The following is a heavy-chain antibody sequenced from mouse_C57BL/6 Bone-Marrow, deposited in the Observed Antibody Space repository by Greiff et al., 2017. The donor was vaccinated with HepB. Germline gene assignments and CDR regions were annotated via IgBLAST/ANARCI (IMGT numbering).Heavy chain of an antibody. V-gene: IGHV1-74*01. D-gene: IGHD1-1*01. Sequence: VQLQQPGAELVKPGASVKVSCKASGYTFTSYWMHWVKQRPGQGLEWIGRIHPSDSDTNYNQKFKGKATLTVDKSSSTAYMQLSSLTSEDSAVYYCAISNYYGSSYFYWYFDVWGTGTTVTVSS. CDR2: IHPSDSDT. CDR1: GYTFTSYW. CDR3: AISNYYGSSYFYWYFDV. J-gene: IGHJ1*03.